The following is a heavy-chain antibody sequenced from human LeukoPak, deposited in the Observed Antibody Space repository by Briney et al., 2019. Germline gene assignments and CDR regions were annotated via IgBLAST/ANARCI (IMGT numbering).Heavy chain of an antibody. V-gene: IGHV3-30*02. CDR2: IRYDGSNE. CDR1: GFTFSGYG. D-gene: IGHD3-22*01. J-gene: IGHJ4*02. CDR3: ASNSSDRTGFDY. Sequence: GGSLRLSCAASGFTFSGYGIHWVRQAPGKGLEWVAFIRYDGSNEYFADSVKGRFTISRDNSKNTLYLQMSSLRAEDTAVYYCASNSSDRTGFDYWGQGALVTVSS.